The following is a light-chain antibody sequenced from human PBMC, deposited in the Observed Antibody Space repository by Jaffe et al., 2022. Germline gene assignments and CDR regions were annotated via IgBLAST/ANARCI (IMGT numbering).Light chain of an antibody. CDR1: QSVSSK. CDR2: GAS. J-gene: IGKJ1*01. V-gene: IGKV3-15*01. CDR3: QQYNNWPPWT. Sequence: EIVMTQSPATLSVSPGARVTLSCRASQSVSSKLAWYQQKPGQAPRLLIYGASTRATGIPARFSGSGSGTEFTLTISSLQSEDFAVYYCQQYNNWPPWTFGQGTKVEIK.